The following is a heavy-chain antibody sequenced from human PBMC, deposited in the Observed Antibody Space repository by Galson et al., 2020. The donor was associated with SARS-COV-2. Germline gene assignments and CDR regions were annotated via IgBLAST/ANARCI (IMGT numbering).Heavy chain of an antibody. D-gene: IGHD3-10*01. J-gene: IGHJ5*02. CDR3: AHRREYYVSGANWFDP. V-gene: IGHV2-5*02. Sequence: SGPTLVKPTQTLTLTCTFSGFSLSTVGMGVGWIRQPPGKALEWLALIYWDDDVRYSPSLRDRLTITRDTSENQVVLTMTNMDPVDAATYYCAHRREYYVSGANWFDPWGQGILVTVSS. CDR1: GFSLSTVGMG. CDR2: IYWDDDV.